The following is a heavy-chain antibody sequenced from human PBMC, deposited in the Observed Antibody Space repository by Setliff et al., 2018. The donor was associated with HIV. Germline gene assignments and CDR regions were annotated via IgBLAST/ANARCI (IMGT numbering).Heavy chain of an antibody. CDR2: INTNTGNP. CDR1: GYTFTNYA. Sequence: ASVKVSCKASGYTFTNYAMNWVRQAPGQGLEWMGWINTNTGNPTYAQGFTGRFVFSLDTSVSTAFLQISSLQAEDTAVYYCARAPPRITIFGVVVSADYYNYYMDVWGKRTTVTVSS. J-gene: IGHJ6*03. D-gene: IGHD3-3*01. V-gene: IGHV7-4-1*02. CDR3: ARAPPRITIFGVVVSADYYNYYMDV.